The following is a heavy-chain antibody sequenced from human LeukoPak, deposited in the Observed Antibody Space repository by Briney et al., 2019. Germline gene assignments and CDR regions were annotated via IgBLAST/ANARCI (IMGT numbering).Heavy chain of an antibody. CDR1: AFTVTIYD. Sequence: GGSLRLSCAASAFTVTIYDMKWVRQCTGKGLEWVSVIGTAGDPKYPGSVKGRFTVSRETAKKSSLLQMNRLSAGETAVYYCTRVGDHTGDTAVYYCARVADHRAGDTAVYF. D-gene: IGHD3-10*01. CDR3: TRVGDHTGDTAVYYCARVADHRAGDTAVYF. CDR2: IGTAGDP. V-gene: IGHV3-13*05. J-gene: IGHJ2*01.